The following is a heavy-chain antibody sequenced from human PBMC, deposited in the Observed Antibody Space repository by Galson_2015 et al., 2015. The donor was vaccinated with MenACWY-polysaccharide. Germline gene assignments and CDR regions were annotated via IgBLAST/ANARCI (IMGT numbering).Heavy chain of an antibody. V-gene: IGHV3-30*18. Sequence: SLRLSCEASGFTFRSSGMHWVRQAPGKGLVWEAVISYDGSYISYADSVRGRFTISRDNSKNTLYLPMNSLGVEDTAVYYCANLYGDYPDYWGQGTLVTVSS. CDR1: GFTFRSSG. D-gene: IGHD4-17*01. CDR2: ISYDGSYI. CDR3: ANLYGDYPDY. J-gene: IGHJ4*02.